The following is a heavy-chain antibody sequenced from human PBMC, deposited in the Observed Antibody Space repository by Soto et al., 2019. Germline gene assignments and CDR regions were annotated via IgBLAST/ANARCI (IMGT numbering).Heavy chain of an antibody. Sequence: ASVKVSCKASGYTFTSYGIGWVRQAPGQGLEWMGWISAYNGNTNYAQKLQGRVTMTTDTSTSTAYMELRSLRSDDTAVYYCARGEFHEAAVGAIDYWGQGTLVTVSS. CDR3: ARGEFHEAAVGAIDY. V-gene: IGHV1-18*01. D-gene: IGHD1-26*01. J-gene: IGHJ4*02. CDR2: ISAYNGNT. CDR1: GYTFTSYG.